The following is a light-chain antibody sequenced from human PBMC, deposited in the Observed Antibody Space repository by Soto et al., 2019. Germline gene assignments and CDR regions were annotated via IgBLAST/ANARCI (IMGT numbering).Light chain of an antibody. CDR2: SSS. V-gene: IGLV1-47*02. CDR3: AAWGI. CDR1: TSNIGSNA. J-gene: IGLJ1*01. Sequence: QSVLTQPPSASGTPGQRVTISCSGSTSNIGSNAVYWYQQVPGTAPKLLIQSSSQRPSGVPDRFSGSKSGTSASLAISGLRSEDEADYYCAAWGIFGPGTKVTVL.